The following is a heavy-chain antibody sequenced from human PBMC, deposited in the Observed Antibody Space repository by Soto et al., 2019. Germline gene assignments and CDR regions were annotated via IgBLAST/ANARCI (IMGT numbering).Heavy chain of an antibody. Sequence: ETLSLTCTVSGGPISNYYWSWIRQPPGKGLEWIGYIYYSGSTNYNPSLKSRVTISGDTSKNQFSLKLSSVTAADTAVYYCARGNYYYYYLDVWGQGTTVTVSS. V-gene: IGHV4-59*01. CDR1: GGPISNYY. J-gene: IGHJ6*02. CDR3: ARGNYYYYYLDV. CDR2: IYYSGST.